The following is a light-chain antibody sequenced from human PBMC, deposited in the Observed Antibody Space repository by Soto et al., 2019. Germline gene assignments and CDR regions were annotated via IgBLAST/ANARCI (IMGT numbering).Light chain of an antibody. CDR3: SSYTSDSPHV. Sequence: QSALTQPASVSGSPGQSVTISCTGTSSDVGAYTFVSWYQQHPGKVPKLMIFDVNSRPSGVSDRFSGSKSGNTASLTICGHEAEDEGDYYCSSYTSDSPHVFGSGTKLTVL. CDR1: SSDVGAYTF. CDR2: DVN. J-gene: IGLJ1*01. V-gene: IGLV2-14*03.